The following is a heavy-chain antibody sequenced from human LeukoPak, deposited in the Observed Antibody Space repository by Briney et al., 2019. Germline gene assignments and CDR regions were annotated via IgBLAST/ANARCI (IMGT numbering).Heavy chain of an antibody. CDR1: GGSISSSSCY. J-gene: IGHJ4*02. Sequence: PSETLSLTCTVSGGSISSSSCYWGWIRQPPGKGLEWIGSIYYSGSTYYNPSLKSRVTISVDMSKNQFSLKLSSVTAADTAVYYCARLSTVDDYGGNFDYWGQGTLVTVSS. CDR3: ARLSTVDDYGGNFDY. CDR2: IYYSGST. D-gene: IGHD4-17*01. V-gene: IGHV4-39*01.